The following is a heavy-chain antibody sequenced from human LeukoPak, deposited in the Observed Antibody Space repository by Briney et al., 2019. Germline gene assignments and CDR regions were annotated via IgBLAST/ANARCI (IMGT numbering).Heavy chain of an antibody. D-gene: IGHD2-15*01. V-gene: IGHV3-74*01. CDR1: GFTFSSYW. CDR2: INSDGSST. Sequence: GGSLRLSCAASGFTFSSYWMHWVRQAPGKGLVWVSRINSDGSSTSYADSVKGRFTISGDNAKNTLYLQMNSLRAEDTAVYYCARDDSFGIFLPPWGQGTLVTVSS. CDR3: ARDDSFGIFLPP. J-gene: IGHJ5*02.